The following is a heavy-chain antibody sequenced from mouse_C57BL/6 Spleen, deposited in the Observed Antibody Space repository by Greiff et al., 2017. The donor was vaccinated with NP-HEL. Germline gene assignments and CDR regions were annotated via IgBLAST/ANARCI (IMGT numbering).Heavy chain of an antibody. D-gene: IGHD2-12*01. CDR3: ARESYGGFDY. V-gene: IGHV1-18*01. CDR1: GYTFTDYN. J-gene: IGHJ2*01. CDR2: INPNNGGT. Sequence: EVQRVESGPELVKPGASVKIPCKASGYTFTDYNMDWVKQSHGKSLEWIGDINPNNGGTIYNQKFKGKATLTVDKSSSTAYMELRSLTSEDTAVYYCARESYGGFDYWGQGTTLTVSS.